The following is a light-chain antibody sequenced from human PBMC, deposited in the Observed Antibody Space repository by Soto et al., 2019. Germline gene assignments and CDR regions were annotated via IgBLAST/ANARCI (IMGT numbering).Light chain of an antibody. CDR3: QQYGSSGT. Sequence: EFVLTHSPCTLSLSPVERATLSCRASQTVRNNYLAWYQQKPGQAPRLLIYDAPNRATGIPDRFSGSGSGTDFTLTISRLEPEDFAVYYCQQYGSSGTFGQGTKVDIK. CDR1: QTVRNNY. V-gene: IGKV3-20*01. CDR2: DAP. J-gene: IGKJ1*01.